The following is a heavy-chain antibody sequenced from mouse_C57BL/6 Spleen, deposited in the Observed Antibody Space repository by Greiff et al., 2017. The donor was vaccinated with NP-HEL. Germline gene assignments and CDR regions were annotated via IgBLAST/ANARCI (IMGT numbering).Heavy chain of an antibody. V-gene: IGHV3-1*01. J-gene: IGHJ2*01. CDR3: ARGLTTVVAHFDY. Sequence: VQLKESGPGMVKPSQSLSLTCTVTGYSITSGYDWHWIRHFPGNKLEWMGYISYSGSTNYNPSLKSRISITHDTSKNHFFLKLNSVTTEDTATYYCARGLTTVVAHFDYWGQGTTLTVSS. D-gene: IGHD1-1*01. CDR1: GYSITSGYD. CDR2: ISYSGST.